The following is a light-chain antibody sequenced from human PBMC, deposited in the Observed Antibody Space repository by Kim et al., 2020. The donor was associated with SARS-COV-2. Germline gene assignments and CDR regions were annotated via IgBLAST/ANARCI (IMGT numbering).Light chain of an antibody. J-gene: IGKJ5*01. Sequence: EVVLTQSPGTLSLSPGERATLSCRASQSVSSSYLAWYQQKPGQAPRLLIYGASSRATGIPDRFSGSGSGTDFSLTISRLEPEDFAVYYCQQFGTTSPSITFGQGTRLE. CDR2: GAS. CDR1: QSVSSSY. V-gene: IGKV3-20*01. CDR3: QQFGTTSPSIT.